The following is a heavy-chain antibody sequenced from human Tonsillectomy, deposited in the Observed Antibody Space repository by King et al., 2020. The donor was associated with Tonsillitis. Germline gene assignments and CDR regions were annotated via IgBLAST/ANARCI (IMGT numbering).Heavy chain of an antibody. CDR1: GYSFISYW. J-gene: IGHJ4*02. CDR2: IYPGDSYN. D-gene: IGHD6-13*01. V-gene: IGHV5-51*01. CDR3: ARRIAAAGTFDY. Sequence: VQLVESGIEVKKPGESLKISCKGSGYSFISYWIGWVRQTPGKGLEWMGIIYPGDSYNRYSPSFQGQVTISADKSIGTAYLQWGSLKASDTAMYYCARRIAAAGTFDYWGQGTLVTVSS.